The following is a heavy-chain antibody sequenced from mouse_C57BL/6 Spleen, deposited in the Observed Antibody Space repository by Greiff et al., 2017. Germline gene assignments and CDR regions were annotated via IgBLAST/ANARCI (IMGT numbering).Heavy chain of an antibody. V-gene: IGHV1-61*01. CDR3: ARSFIATAYYAMDY. D-gene: IGHD1-1*01. CDR1: GYTFTSYW. Sequence: QVQLQQPGAELVRPGSSVKLSCKASGYTFTSYWMDWVKQRPGQGLEWIGNIYPSDSATHYNQKFKDKATLTVDKSSSAAYMQLSSLTSEDSAVYYCARSFIATAYYAMDYWGQGTSVTVSS. CDR2: IYPSDSAT. J-gene: IGHJ4*01.